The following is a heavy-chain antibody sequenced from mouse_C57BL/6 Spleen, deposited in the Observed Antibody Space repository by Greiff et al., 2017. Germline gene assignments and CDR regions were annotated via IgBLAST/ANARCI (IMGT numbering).Heavy chain of an antibody. CDR3: TRDGGLPFDY. CDR2: IDPETGGT. Sequence: VQLVESGAELVRPGASVTLSCKASGYTFTDYEMHWVKQTPVHGLEWIGAIDPETGGTAYNQKFKGKAILTADKPSSTAYMELRSLTSEDSAVYYCTRDGGLPFDYWGQGTTLTVSS. V-gene: IGHV1-15*01. J-gene: IGHJ2*01. CDR1: GYTFTDYE.